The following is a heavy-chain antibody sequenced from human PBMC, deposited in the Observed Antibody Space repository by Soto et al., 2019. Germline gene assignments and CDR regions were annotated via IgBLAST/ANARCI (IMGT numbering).Heavy chain of an antibody. CDR2: ISYDGSNK. D-gene: IGHD3-22*01. J-gene: IGHJ4*02. CDR1: GFTFSSYG. V-gene: IGHV3-30*18. Sequence: GGSLRLSCAASGFTFSSYGMHWVRQAPGKGLEWVAVISYDGSNKYYADSVKGRFTISRDNSKNTLYLQMNSLRAEDTAVYYCAKDLLGAYDSSGCLDYWGQGTLVTVSS. CDR3: AKDLLGAYDSSGCLDY.